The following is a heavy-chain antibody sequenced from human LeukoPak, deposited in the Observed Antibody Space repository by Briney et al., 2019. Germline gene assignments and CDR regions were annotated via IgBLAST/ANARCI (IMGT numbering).Heavy chain of an antibody. CDR2: IYGSGTI. Sequence: PSETLSLTCTVSGGSISRSYWSWMRQPAGKGPEWIGRIYGSGTITYNPSLESRVTMSVDTSKNQFSLRLRSVTAADTAVYYCAGDSGTTGEVKFDPWGQGILVTVSS. CDR3: AGDSGTTGEVKFDP. CDR1: GGSISRSY. J-gene: IGHJ5*02. D-gene: IGHD3-10*01. V-gene: IGHV4-4*07.